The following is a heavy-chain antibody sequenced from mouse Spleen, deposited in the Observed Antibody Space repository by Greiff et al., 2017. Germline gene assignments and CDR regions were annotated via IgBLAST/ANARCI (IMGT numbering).Heavy chain of an antibody. D-gene: IGHD4-1*01. CDR3: ARHTLGLAWFAY. Sequence: EVQLVESGGGLVKPGGSLKLSCAASGFTFSSYGMSWVRQTPEKRLEWVATISGGGSYTYYPDSVKGRFTISRDNAKNNLYLQMSSLRSEDTALYDCARHTLGLAWFAYWGQGTLVTVSA. CDR2: ISGGGSYT. V-gene: IGHV5-9-2*01. CDR1: GFTFSSYG. J-gene: IGHJ3*01.